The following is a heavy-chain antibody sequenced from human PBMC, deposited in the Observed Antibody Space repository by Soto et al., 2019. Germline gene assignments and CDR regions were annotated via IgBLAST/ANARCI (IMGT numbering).Heavy chain of an antibody. CDR1: GFTFSSYA. V-gene: IGHV3-23*01. D-gene: IGHD4-4*01. J-gene: IGHJ6*03. Sequence: QPGGSLRLSCAASGFTFSSYAMSWVRQAPGKGLEWVSAISGSGGSTYYADSVKGRFTISRDNSKNTLYLQMNSLRAEDTAVYYCAKRYSYSNYGREYYMDVWGKGTTVTVSS. CDR3: AKRYSYSNYGREYYMDV. CDR2: ISGSGGST.